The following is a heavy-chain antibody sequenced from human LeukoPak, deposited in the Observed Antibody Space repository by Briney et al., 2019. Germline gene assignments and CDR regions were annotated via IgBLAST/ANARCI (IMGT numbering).Heavy chain of an antibody. Sequence: PWASVKVSCKASGYTFASSGITWVRQAPGQGLEWMGWINVYNGKTLYGQKLQGRVTMTRDMSTSTDYMELSSLRSEDTAIYYCARDNSVGDNAWWFDPWGQGTLVTVSS. CDR2: INVYNGKT. J-gene: IGHJ5*02. V-gene: IGHV1-18*01. D-gene: IGHD1-26*01. CDR1: GYTFASSG. CDR3: ARDNSVGDNAWWFDP.